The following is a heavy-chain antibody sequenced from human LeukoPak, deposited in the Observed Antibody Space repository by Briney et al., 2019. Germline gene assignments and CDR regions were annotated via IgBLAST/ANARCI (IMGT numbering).Heavy chain of an antibody. V-gene: IGHV3-30*03. CDR1: GFTFSSYG. CDR3: ARKHFDRAFDI. CDR2: ISYDGSNK. J-gene: IGHJ3*02. Sequence: GRSLRLSCAASGFTFSSYGMHWVRRPPGRGRGWVAIISYDGSNKYYADSVKGRFTISRDNSKNTLYLQMNSLRAEDTAVYYCARKHFDRAFDIWGQGTMVTVSS. D-gene: IGHD3-3*02.